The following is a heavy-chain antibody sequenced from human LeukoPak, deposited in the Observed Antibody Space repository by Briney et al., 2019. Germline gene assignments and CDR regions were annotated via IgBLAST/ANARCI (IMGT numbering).Heavy chain of an antibody. J-gene: IGHJ4*02. CDR2: IYSGGST. Sequence: GGSLRLSCAASGFTFSSYWMSWVRQAPGKGLEWVSVIYSGGSTYYADSVKGRFTISRDNSKNTLYLQMNSLRAEDTAVYYCARQIGGLYFDYWGQGTLVTVSS. CDR3: ARQIGGLYFDY. CDR1: GFTFSSYW. V-gene: IGHV3-66*04.